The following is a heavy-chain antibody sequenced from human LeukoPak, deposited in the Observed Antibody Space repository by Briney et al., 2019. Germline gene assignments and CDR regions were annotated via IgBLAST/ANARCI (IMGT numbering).Heavy chain of an antibody. CDR2: IKSKTDGGTT. CDR3: TTGPDMVPTGAY. Sequence: GGSLRLSCAASGFTFSNAWMSWVRQAPGKWLEWVGRIKSKTDGGTTDYAAPVKGRFTISRDDSKNTLYLQMNSLKTADTAIYYCTTGPDMVPTGAYWGQGTLVTVSS. J-gene: IGHJ4*02. CDR1: GFTFSNAW. D-gene: IGHD5-12*01. V-gene: IGHV3-15*01.